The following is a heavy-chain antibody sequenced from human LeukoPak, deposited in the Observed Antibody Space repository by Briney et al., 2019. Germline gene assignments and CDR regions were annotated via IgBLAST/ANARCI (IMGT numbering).Heavy chain of an antibody. CDR2: IKQDGSEK. Sequence: GGSLRLSCAASGLTFSSYWMSWVRQAPGKGLEWVANIKQDGSEKHYVDSAKGRFTISRDNAKNSLYLQMNSLRAEDTAVYYCAVYYNSGPVGYWGQGTLVTVSS. V-gene: IGHV3-7*01. D-gene: IGHD3-22*01. CDR3: AVYYNSGPVGY. CDR1: GLTFSSYW. J-gene: IGHJ4*02.